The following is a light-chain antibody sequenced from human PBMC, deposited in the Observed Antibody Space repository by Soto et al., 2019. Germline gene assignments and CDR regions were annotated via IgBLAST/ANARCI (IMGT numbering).Light chain of an antibody. CDR2: DNN. Sequence: QSVLTQPPSVSAAPGQKVTTSCSGSSSNIGNNYVSWYQQLPGTAPKLLIYDNNKRPSGIPDRFSGSKSGTSATLGITGLQTGDEADYYCGTWDSSLSAEWVFGGGTKLTVL. CDR1: SSNIGNNY. V-gene: IGLV1-51*01. CDR3: GTWDSSLSAEWV. J-gene: IGLJ3*02.